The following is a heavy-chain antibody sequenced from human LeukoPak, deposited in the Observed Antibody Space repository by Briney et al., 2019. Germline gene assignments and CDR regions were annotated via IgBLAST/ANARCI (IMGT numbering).Heavy chain of an antibody. CDR3: AISVVVVTAIRLDGMDV. J-gene: IGHJ6*02. D-gene: IGHD2-21*02. Sequence: SVKVSCKASGGTFSSYAISWVRQAPGQGLEWMGGIIPIFGTANYAQKFQGRVTITADESTSTAYMELSSLRSEGTAVYYCAISVVVVTAIRLDGMDVWGQGTTATVSS. V-gene: IGHV1-69*13. CDR2: IIPIFGTA. CDR1: GGTFSSYA.